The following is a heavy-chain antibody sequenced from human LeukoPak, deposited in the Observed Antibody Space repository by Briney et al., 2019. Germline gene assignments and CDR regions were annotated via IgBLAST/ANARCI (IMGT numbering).Heavy chain of an antibody. Sequence: GGSLRLSCAVSGFTFSDHFLDWVRQAPGKGLEWVGRSRNKAKSYTTEYAASVKGRFTISRDDSKNSLYLQMNNLRAEDTAVYYCVRVGSVAGSDYLDYWGQGTLVTVSS. J-gene: IGHJ4*02. D-gene: IGHD6-19*01. V-gene: IGHV3-72*01. CDR2: SRNKAKSYTT. CDR1: GFTFSDHF. CDR3: VRVGSVAGSDYLDY.